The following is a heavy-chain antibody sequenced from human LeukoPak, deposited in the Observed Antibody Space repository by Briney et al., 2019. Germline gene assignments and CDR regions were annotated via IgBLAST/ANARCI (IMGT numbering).Heavy chain of an antibody. D-gene: IGHD6-13*01. J-gene: IGHJ4*02. CDR2: INHSGST. Sequence: PSETLSLTCAVYGGSFSGYYWSWIRQPPGKGLEWIGEINHSGSTNYNPSLKSRVTISVDTSKNQFPLKLSSVTAADTAVYYCAARRQYSSSWYYFDYWGQGTLVTVSS. V-gene: IGHV4-34*01. CDR1: GGSFSGYY. CDR3: AARRQYSSSWYYFDY.